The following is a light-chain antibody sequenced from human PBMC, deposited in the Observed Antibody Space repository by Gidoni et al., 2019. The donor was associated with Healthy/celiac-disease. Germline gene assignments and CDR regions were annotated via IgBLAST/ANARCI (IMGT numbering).Light chain of an antibody. V-gene: IGKV3-11*01. CDR2: DAS. Sequence: EIVLTQSPATLSLSPGERATLSCRASQSVSSYLAWSQQKPGQAPRLLNYDASNRATGIPARFIGSVSGTDFTLTIRSLEPEDFAVYYCQQRSNWWTFGQGTKVEIQ. CDR3: QQRSNWWT. J-gene: IGKJ1*01. CDR1: QSVSSY.